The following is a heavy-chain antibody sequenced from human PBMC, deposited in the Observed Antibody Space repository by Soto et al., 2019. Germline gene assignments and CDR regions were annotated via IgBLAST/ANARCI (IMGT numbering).Heavy chain of an antibody. CDR2: ISRTSNYI. Sequence: LRLSCAASGFDFTTYTMNWVRQAPGKGLEWVSSISRTSNYIYYANSLKGRFSISRDNAGNSLFLHMSGLTVDDTAVYYCARSPRSESLVVVVRTFDYWGQGTLVTVPS. J-gene: IGHJ4*02. D-gene: IGHD2-21*01. CDR1: GFDFTTYT. V-gene: IGHV3-21*01. CDR3: ARSPRSESLVVVVRTFDY.